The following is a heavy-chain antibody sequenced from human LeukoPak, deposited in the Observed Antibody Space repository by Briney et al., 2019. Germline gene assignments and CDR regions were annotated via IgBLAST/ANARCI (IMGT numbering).Heavy chain of an antibody. V-gene: IGHV1-2*02. CDR3: ARVAGQWLVPFNWFDP. Sequence: ASVKVSCKASGYTFTGYYKHWVRQAPGQGLEWMGWINPNSGGTNYAQKFQGRVTMTRDTSISTAYMELSRLRSDDTAVYYCARVAGQWLVPFNWFDPWGQGTLVTVSS. J-gene: IGHJ5*02. CDR1: GYTFTGYY. D-gene: IGHD6-19*01. CDR2: INPNSGGT.